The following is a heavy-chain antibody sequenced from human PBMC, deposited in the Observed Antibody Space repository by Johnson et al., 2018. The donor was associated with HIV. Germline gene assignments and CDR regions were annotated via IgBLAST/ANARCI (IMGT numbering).Heavy chain of an antibody. D-gene: IGHD5-24*01. CDR3: ARRSGYAFDI. Sequence: QVQLVESGGGLVQPGGSLRLSCAVSGFTFSSYAMSWVRQAPGKGLEWVAVIWYDGSNKYYVDSVKGRFTISRDNAKNSVYLQMKSLRAEDTAVYYCARRSGYAFDIWGQGTMVTVSS. J-gene: IGHJ3*02. CDR1: GFTFSSYA. V-gene: IGHV3-33*08. CDR2: IWYDGSNK.